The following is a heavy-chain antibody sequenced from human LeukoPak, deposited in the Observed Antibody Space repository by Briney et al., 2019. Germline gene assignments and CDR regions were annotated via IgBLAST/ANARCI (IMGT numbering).Heavy chain of an antibody. CDR3: ARDSPRGPDY. Sequence: SETLSLTCAVYGGSFSGYYWSWIRQPPGKGLEWIGEINHSGSTNYNPSLKSRVTISVDTSKNQFSLKLSSVTAADTAVYYCARDSPRGPDYWGQGTLVTVSS. CDR1: GGSFSGYY. J-gene: IGHJ4*02. D-gene: IGHD2-21*01. CDR2: INHSGST. V-gene: IGHV4-34*01.